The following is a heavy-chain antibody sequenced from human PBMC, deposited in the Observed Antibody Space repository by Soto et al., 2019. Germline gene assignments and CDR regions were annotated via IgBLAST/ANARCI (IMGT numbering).Heavy chain of an antibody. CDR3: ARSVHCGGGTCNEY. CDR2: INAGHGNT. V-gene: IGHV1-3*01. Sequence: GASVKVSCKASGYTFTSYAVHWVRQAPGQRLEWMGWINAGHGNTRYSQKFQDRITITGDTSASTAYLELNSLRSEDTAVYYCARSVHCGGGTCNEYWGQGTLVTVSS. J-gene: IGHJ4*02. D-gene: IGHD2-15*01. CDR1: GYTFTSYA.